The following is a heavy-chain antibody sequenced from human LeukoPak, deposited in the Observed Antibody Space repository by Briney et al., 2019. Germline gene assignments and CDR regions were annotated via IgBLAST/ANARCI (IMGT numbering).Heavy chain of an antibody. CDR3: ARHWYYYGSGSLNWFDP. V-gene: IGHV4-39*01. CDR2: IYYSGST. CDR1: GGSFSSYY. D-gene: IGHD3-10*01. J-gene: IGHJ5*02. Sequence: PSETLSLTCAVYGGSFSSYYWGWIRQPPGKGLEWIGSIYYSGSTYYNPSLKSRVTISVDTSKNQFSLKLSSVTAADTAVYYCARHWYYYGSGSLNWFDPWGQGTLVTVSS.